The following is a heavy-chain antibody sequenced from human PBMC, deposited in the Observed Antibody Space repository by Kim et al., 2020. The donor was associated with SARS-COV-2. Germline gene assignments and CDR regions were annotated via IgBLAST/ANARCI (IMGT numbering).Heavy chain of an antibody. CDR3: AREVVRGVIGDAFDV. D-gene: IGHD3-10*01. CDR2: IYSDGSS. Sequence: GGSLRLSCAASGFTVSSNYMNWVRQAPGKGLEWVSVIYSDGSSSYADSVKGRFTLSRDDSKNTMYLQMNSLRAEDTAVYYCAREVVRGVIGDAFDVWGQG. V-gene: IGHV3-53*01. CDR1: GFTVSSNY. J-gene: IGHJ3*01.